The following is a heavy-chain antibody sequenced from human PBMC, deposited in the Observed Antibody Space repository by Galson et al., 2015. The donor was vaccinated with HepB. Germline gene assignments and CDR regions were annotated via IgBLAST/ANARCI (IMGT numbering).Heavy chain of an antibody. CDR1: GFTFRSFT. J-gene: IGHJ6*03. D-gene: IGHD2-15*01. V-gene: IGHV3-23*01. Sequence: SCAASGFTFRSFTMSWVRQAPGKGLELVSKMNGGGGGVYYADSVKGRFTISRDNAKNSLYLQMNSLRAEDTAVYYCAKGSHSNYMDVGGKGTTVIVSS. CDR2: MNGGGGGV. CDR3: AKGSHSNYMDV.